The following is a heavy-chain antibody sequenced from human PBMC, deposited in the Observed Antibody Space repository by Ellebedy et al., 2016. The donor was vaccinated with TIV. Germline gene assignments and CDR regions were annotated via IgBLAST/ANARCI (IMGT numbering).Heavy chain of an antibody. D-gene: IGHD6-6*01. CDR1: GGSINNYY. CDR3: ARDIGRYSSSNWFDP. J-gene: IGHJ5*02. CDR2: IYYSGST. V-gene: IGHV4-59*01. Sequence: SETLSLTCTVSGGSINNYYWSWIRQPPGKGLEWIGYIYYSGSTNYNPSLQSRATMSVDTSKNQFSLKLNSVTAADTAVYYCARDIGRYSSSNWFDPWGQGTLVTVSS.